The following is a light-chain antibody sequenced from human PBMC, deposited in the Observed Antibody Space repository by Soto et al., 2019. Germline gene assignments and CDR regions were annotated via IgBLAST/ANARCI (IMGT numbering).Light chain of an antibody. CDR2: EVN. V-gene: IGLV2-8*01. CDR3: SSYAGSSNV. J-gene: IGLJ1*01. Sequence: QSVLTQPPSASGSPGQSVAISCTGTSSDVGGYNYVSWYQQHPGKAPKLMIYEVNKRPSWVPDRFSGSKSGNTASLPVSGLQAEEEADYYCSSYAGSSNVFGPGPKLTVL. CDR1: SSDVGGYNY.